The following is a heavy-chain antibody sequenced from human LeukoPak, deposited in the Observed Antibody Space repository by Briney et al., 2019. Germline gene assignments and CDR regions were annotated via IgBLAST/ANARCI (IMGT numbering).Heavy chain of an antibody. D-gene: IGHD3-16*01. CDR2: ISGSGGST. CDR3: VRDSWGFDY. CDR1: GFTFSSYA. V-gene: IGHV3-23*01. J-gene: IGHJ4*02. Sequence: PGGSLRLSCAASGFTFSSYAMSWVRQAPGKGLEWVSAISGSGGSTYYADSVKGRFTISRDNSKNTLYLGMNSLRGDDTAVYHGVRDSWGFDYWGRGTLVTVSS.